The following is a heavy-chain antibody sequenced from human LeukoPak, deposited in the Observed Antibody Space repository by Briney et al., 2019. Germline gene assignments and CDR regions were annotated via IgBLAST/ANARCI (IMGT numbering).Heavy chain of an antibody. J-gene: IGHJ4*02. CDR2: IYYSGST. CDR1: GGSISSYY. CDR3: ARSGWSLSFDY. D-gene: IGHD6-19*01. Sequence: KASETLSLTCTVSGGSISSYYWSWIRQPPGKGLEWIGYIYYSGSTNYNPSLKSRVTISVDTSKNQFSLKLSSVTAADTAVYYCARSGWSLSFDYWGQGTLVTVSS. V-gene: IGHV4-59*01.